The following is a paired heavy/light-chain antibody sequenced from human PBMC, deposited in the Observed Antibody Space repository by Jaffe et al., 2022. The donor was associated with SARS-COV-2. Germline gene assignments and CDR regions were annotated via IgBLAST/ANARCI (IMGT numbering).Light chain of an antibody. V-gene: IGLV8-61*01. Sequence: QTVVTQEPSFSVSPGGTVTLTCGLSSGSVSTTYYPSWYQQTPGQTPRTLIYNTNSRSSGVPDRFSGSILGNKAALTLTGAQADDECDYYCVLYMGRGIRVFGGGTKLTVL. CDR1: SGSVSTTYY. CDR2: NTN. J-gene: IGLJ2*01. CDR3: VLYMGRGIRV.
Heavy chain of an antibody. V-gene: IGHV3-23*01. Sequence: EVQLLESGGGLVQSGGSLRLSCAASGFTFSDFAMNWVRQAPGRGLEWVSVISGSGTATYYAESVKGRFTISRDDSKNTLYLQMSSLRAEDTAVYYCANVVSGRPTHFDIWGQGTLVTVSS. CDR3: ANVVSGRPTHFDI. D-gene: IGHD2-15*01. CDR1: GFTFSDFA. J-gene: IGHJ4*02. CDR2: ISGSGTAT.